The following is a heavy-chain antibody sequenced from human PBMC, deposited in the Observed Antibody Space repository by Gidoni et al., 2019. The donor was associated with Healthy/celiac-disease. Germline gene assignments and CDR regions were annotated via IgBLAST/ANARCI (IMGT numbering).Heavy chain of an antibody. CDR3: ARDRQGYYDSSGYLAY. V-gene: IGHV3-30*01. Sequence: QVQMVESGGGVVQPGRSLRLSCAASGFTFSSYAMHWVRQAPGKGLEWVAVISYDGSNTYYADSVKGRFTISRDNSKNTLYLQMNSLRAEDTAVYYCARDRQGYYDSSGYLAYWGQGTLVTVSS. J-gene: IGHJ4*02. CDR1: GFTFSSYA. CDR2: ISYDGSNT. D-gene: IGHD3-22*01.